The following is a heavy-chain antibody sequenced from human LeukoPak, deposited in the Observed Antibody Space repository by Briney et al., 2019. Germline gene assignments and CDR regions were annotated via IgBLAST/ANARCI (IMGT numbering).Heavy chain of an antibody. Sequence: GASVKVSCKASGGTFSSYAISWVRQAPGQGLEWMGGIIPIFGTANYAQKFQGRVTITADKSTSTAYMELSSLRSEDTAVYYCARLSAYYYGSYFYYYMDVWGKGTTVTVSS. CDR3: ARLSAYYYGSYFYYYMDV. CDR2: IIPIFGTA. CDR1: GGTFSSYA. J-gene: IGHJ6*03. V-gene: IGHV1-69*06. D-gene: IGHD3-10*01.